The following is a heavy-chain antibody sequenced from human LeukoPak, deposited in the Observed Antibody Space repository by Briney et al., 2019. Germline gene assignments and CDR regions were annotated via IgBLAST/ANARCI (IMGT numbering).Heavy chain of an antibody. CDR1: GYTVTSYY. J-gene: IGHJ4*02. CDR2: INPSDGST. V-gene: IGHV1-46*01. Sequence: GASVKVSCKASGYTVTSYYIHWVRQAPGQGLDWMGVINPSDGSTSYAQKFQGRVTMTRDRSTSTVYMELSSLTSEDTAVYYCARDQVVTAFLELDYWGQGTLVTASS. CDR3: ARDQVVTAFLELDY. D-gene: IGHD2-21*02.